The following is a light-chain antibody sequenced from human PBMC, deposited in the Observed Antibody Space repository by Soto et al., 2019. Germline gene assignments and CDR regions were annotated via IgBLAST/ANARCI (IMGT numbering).Light chain of an antibody. Sequence: EILLTQSPGTLSLSPGERATLSCRASQSVRSTYLAWYQQKPGQAPRLLIFGVSNRAAGIPARFSGSGSGTEFTLTISSLQSEDFAVYYCQQYGDWPLTFGGGTKVDIK. J-gene: IGKJ4*01. CDR2: GVS. V-gene: IGKV3-15*01. CDR3: QQYGDWPLT. CDR1: QSVRSTY.